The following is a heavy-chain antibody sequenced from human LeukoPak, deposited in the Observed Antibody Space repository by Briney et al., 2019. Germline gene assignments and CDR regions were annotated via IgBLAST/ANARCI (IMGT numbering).Heavy chain of an antibody. CDR2: IYYSGST. Sequence: SQTLSLTCTVSGGSISSGGYYWSWIRQHPGKGLEWIGYIYYSGSTNYNPSLKSRVTISVDTSKNQLSLKLSSVTAADTAVYYCARYQGYYDFWSGYFPDAFDIWGQGTMVTVSS. CDR3: ARYQGYYDFWSGYFPDAFDI. J-gene: IGHJ3*02. CDR1: GGSISSGGYY. D-gene: IGHD3-3*01. V-gene: IGHV4-31*03.